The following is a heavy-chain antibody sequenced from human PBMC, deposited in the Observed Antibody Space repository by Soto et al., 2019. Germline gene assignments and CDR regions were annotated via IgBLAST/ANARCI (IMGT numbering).Heavy chain of an antibody. V-gene: IGHV2-5*02. CDR3: AHFRGGGNSPLGDY. D-gene: IGHD2-21*02. CDR1: GFFLSSSEVG. Sequence: QITLKESGPTLVKPTQTLTLTCTFSGFFLSSSEVGVGWIRQPPGKALEWLTVIYWDDDKRYSPSLKSRSTITKDTSKNHVVLTMTNMDPVDTATYYCAHFRGGGNSPLGDYWGQGILVTVSS. CDR2: IYWDDDK. J-gene: IGHJ4*02.